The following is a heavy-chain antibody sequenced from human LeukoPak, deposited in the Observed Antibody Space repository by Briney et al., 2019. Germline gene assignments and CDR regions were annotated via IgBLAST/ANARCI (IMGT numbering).Heavy chain of an antibody. Sequence: GRSLRLSCAASGFTFDDYAMHWVRQAPGKGLEWVSGISWNSGSIGYADSVKGRFTISRDNAKNSLYLQMNSLRAEDTALYYCAKXLAGSGGNWGQGTLVTVXS. D-gene: IGHD2-15*01. V-gene: IGHV3-9*01. CDR3: AKXLAGSGGN. J-gene: IGHJ4*02. CDR1: GFTFDDYA. CDR2: ISWNSGSI.